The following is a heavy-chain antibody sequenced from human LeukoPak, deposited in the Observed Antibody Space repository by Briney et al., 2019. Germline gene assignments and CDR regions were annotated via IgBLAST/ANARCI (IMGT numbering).Heavy chain of an antibody. CDR1: GFTFSSYS. CDR2: ISSSSSYI. CDR3: ARDKRAARPYNYYYYMDV. V-gene: IGHV3-21*01. J-gene: IGHJ6*03. Sequence: GGSLRLSCAASGFTFSSYSMNWVRQAPGKGLEWVSSISSSSSYIYYADSVKGRFTISRDNAKNSLYLQMNSLRAEDTAVYYCARDKRAARPYNYYYYMDVWGKGTTVTVSS. D-gene: IGHD6-6*01.